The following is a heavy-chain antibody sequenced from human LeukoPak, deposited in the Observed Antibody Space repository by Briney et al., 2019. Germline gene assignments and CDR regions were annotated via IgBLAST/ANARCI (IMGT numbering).Heavy chain of an antibody. CDR2: INHNGGAT. D-gene: IGHD6-13*01. V-gene: IGHV3-7*01. Sequence: PGGSLRLSCAASGFTFSDSWMNWVRRAPGKGLEWVANINHNGGATYYLDSVKGRFTISRDNAENSLYLQMDGLRAEDTALYYCVVETAAGSGGLEYWGQGSLVTVSS. CDR1: GFTFSDSW. CDR3: VVETAAGSGGLEY. J-gene: IGHJ4*02.